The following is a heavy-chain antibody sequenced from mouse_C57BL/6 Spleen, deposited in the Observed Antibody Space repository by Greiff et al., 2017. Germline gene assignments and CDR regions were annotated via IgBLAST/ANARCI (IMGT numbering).Heavy chain of an antibody. Sequence: QVQLQQSGAELVKPGASVKMSCKASGYTFTTYPIEWMKQNHGKSLEWIGNFHPYNDDTKYNEKFKGKATLTVEKSSSTVYLELSRLTSDDSAVYYCARGNYGSSSFYWYFDVWGTGTTVTVSS. D-gene: IGHD1-1*01. CDR1: GYTFTTYP. CDR3: ARGNYGSSSFYWYFDV. CDR2: FHPYNDDT. V-gene: IGHV1-47*01. J-gene: IGHJ1*03.